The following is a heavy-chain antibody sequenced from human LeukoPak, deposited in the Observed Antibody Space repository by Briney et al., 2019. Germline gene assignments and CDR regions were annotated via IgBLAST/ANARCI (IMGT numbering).Heavy chain of an antibody. V-gene: IGHV3-74*01. CDR1: GFTFSNYL. D-gene: IGHD1-14*01. CDR3: AREGRYYFDY. CDR2: IYSDGSST. Sequence: GGSLRLSCAASGFTFSNYLMHWVRQVPGKGLVWVSRIYSDGSSTNYADSVKGRFTISRDNARNTLYLQMNSLRAEDTAVYYCAREGRYYFDYWGQGTLVTVSS. J-gene: IGHJ4*02.